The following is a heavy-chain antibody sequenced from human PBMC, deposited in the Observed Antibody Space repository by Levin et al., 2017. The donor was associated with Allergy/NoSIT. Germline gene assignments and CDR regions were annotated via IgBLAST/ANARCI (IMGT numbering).Heavy chain of an antibody. Sequence: PGGSLRLSCAASGFTFSSYAMYWVRQAPGKGLEWVSAISGSGGNTYYADSVKGRFTISRDNPKNTLYLQMNSLRAEDTAVYYCAKARGPYDSSGYYYRPFDYWGQGTLVTVSS. CDR3: AKARGPYDSSGYYYRPFDY. CDR1: GFTFSSYA. V-gene: IGHV3-23*01. D-gene: IGHD3-22*01. J-gene: IGHJ4*02. CDR2: ISGSGGNT.